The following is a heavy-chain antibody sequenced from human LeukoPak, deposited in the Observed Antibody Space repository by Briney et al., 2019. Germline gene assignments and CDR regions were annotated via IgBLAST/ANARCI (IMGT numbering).Heavy chain of an antibody. CDR2: INPNSGGT. D-gene: IGHD3-22*01. V-gene: IGHV1-2*06. CDR1: GYTFTGYY. J-gene: IGHJ4*02. CDR3: ARVVSKGIGDFDY. Sequence: GASVKVSCKASGYTFTGYYMHWVRQAPGQGLEWMGRINPNSGGTNYAQKFQGRVTMTRDTSISTAYTELSRLRSDDTAVYYCARVVSKGIGDFDYWGQGTLVTVSS.